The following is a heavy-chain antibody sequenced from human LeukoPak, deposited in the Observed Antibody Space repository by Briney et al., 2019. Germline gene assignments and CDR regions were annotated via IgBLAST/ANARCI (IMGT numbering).Heavy chain of an antibody. J-gene: IGHJ2*01. CDR2: INPKTGGT. V-gene: IGHV1-2*04. CDR3: AREGLSKRYFAL. Sequence: ASVKVSCKASGDTFTGYYIHWVRQAPGQGPEWMGWINPKTGGTNYAQKFQGWVTMTRDTSISTAYMELSRLRSDDTATYYCAREGLSKRYFALWGHGTLVTVSP. CDR1: GDTFTGYY. D-gene: IGHD2-2*01.